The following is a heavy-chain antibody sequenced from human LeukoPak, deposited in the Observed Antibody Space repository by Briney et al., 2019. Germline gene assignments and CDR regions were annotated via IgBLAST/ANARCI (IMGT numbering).Heavy chain of an antibody. Sequence: ASVKVSCKASGYTFTGYYMHWVRQAPGQGLEWMGWINPYSGDTNYAQRFQGRVTMARDTSISTAYMELSRLRSDDTAVYYCARDPNWNYGHMDAWGKGTTVTVSS. CDR2: INPYSGDT. J-gene: IGHJ6*03. D-gene: IGHD1-7*01. CDR1: GYTFTGYY. CDR3: ARDPNWNYGHMDA. V-gene: IGHV1-2*02.